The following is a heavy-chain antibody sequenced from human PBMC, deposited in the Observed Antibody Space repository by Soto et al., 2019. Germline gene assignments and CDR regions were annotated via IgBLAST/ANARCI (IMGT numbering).Heavy chain of an antibody. D-gene: IGHD6-6*01. CDR3: ARDKGQGSSSRQFDY. J-gene: IGHJ4*02. Sequence: QVQLVQSGAEVKKPGSSVKVSCKASGGTFSSYAISWVRQAPGQGLEWMGGIIPIFGTANYAQKFQGRVTSTADESTRPAYMDLSSLRSEDTAVYYCARDKGQGSSSRQFDYWGQGTLVTVSS. CDR1: GGTFSSYA. CDR2: IIPIFGTA. V-gene: IGHV1-69*12.